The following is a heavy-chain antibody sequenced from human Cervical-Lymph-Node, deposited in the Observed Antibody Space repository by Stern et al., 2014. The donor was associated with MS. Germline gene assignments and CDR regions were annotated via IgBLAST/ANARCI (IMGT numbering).Heavy chain of an antibody. D-gene: IGHD5-12*01. V-gene: IGHV4-4*02. J-gene: IGHJ5*01. Sequence: QVQLQESGPGLMKPSGTLSLTCAVFGGSISNTNWWGWVRQTPGMGLEWIGEIHHSGTTNFCPSLKSRVIMSVDKSKNQFSLELRSVTAADTATYYCARVNSGYNWFDYWGQGARVTVSS. CDR3: ARVNSGYNWFDY. CDR1: GGSISNTNW. CDR2: IHHSGTT.